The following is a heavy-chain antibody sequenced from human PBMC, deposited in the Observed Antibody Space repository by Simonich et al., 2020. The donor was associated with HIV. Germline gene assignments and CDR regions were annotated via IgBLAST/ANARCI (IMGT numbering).Heavy chain of an antibody. D-gene: IGHD6-13*01. Sequence: QVQLQQWGAGLLKPSETLSLTCAVYGGSFSGYYWSWIRQPPGKGLEWIGEINHRGNTNYNPSLKSRIPISVDTSKNQFSLRLSSVTAADTAGYYCARLTAGGLGEYFQHWGQGTLVTVSS. CDR1: GGSFSGYY. J-gene: IGHJ1*01. CDR2: INHRGNT. V-gene: IGHV4-34*01. CDR3: ARLTAGGLGEYFQH.